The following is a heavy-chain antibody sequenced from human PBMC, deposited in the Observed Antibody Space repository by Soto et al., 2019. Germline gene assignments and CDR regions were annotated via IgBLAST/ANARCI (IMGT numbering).Heavy chain of an antibody. CDR1: GYTFTSYG. J-gene: IGHJ4*02. CDR3: ARDTVTPYYFDY. Sequence: ASVKVSCKAAGYTFTSYGISWVRQAPGQGLEWMGWISAYNGNTNYAQKLQGRVTMTTDTSTSTAYMELRSLRSDDTAVYYCARDTVTPYYFDYWGQGTLVTVSS. V-gene: IGHV1-18*01. D-gene: IGHD4-17*01. CDR2: ISAYNGNT.